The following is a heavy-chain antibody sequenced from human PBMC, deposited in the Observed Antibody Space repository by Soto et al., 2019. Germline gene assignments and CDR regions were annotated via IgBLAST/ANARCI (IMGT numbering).Heavy chain of an antibody. CDR2: IYPGDSDT. D-gene: IGHD3-16*01. Sequence: PGESLKISCKGSGYSFTSYWIAWVRQMPGKGLEWMGIIYPGDSDTRYSPSFQGQVTISVDKSISTAYLQWSSLRASDAAMCYCARQDGAAEYFFDYWGQGTLVTVSS. CDR1: GYSFTSYW. V-gene: IGHV5-51*01. J-gene: IGHJ4*02. CDR3: ARQDGAAEYFFDY.